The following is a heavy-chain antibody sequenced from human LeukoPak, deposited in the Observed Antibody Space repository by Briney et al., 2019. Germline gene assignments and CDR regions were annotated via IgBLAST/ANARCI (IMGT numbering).Heavy chain of an antibody. CDR3: ARRTYSNYFFDY. V-gene: IGHV3-11*01. CDR1: GFTFSDYH. J-gene: IGHJ4*02. CDR2: ISESGDSK. Sequence: GGSLRLSCATPGFTFSDYHMSWIRQAPGKGLEWVSDISESGDSKFYTDSVKGRFTISRDNGKKSMYLQMNSLRAEDTAVYYCARRTYSNYFFDYWGQGTLVTVSS. D-gene: IGHD4-11*01.